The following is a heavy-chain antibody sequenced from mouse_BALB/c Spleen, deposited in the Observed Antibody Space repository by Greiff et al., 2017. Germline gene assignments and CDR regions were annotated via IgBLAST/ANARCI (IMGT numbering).Heavy chain of an antibody. J-gene: IGHJ3*01. CDR1: GFSLTGYG. D-gene: IGHD2-3*01. CDR3: AREGSYDGYLLAY. V-gene: IGHV2-6-7*01. CDR2: IWGDGST. Sequence: QVQLKESGPGLVAPSQSLSITCTVSGFSLTGYGVNWVRQPPGKGLEWLGMIWGDGSTDYNSALKSRLSISKDNSKSQVFLKMNSLQTDDTARYYCAREGSYDGYLLAYWGQGTLVTVSA.